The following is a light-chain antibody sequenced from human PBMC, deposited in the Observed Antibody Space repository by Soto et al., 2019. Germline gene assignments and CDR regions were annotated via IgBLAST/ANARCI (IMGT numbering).Light chain of an antibody. CDR1: QSVSSY. Sequence: EIVLTQSPATLSLSPGERATLSCRASQSVSSYLAWYQQKPGQAPRLLIYDASNRATGIPARFSGSGSGTYFTLTISSLEPEDFAVYYSQQRSNWPWTFGQGTKVEIK. J-gene: IGKJ1*01. V-gene: IGKV3-11*01. CDR3: QQRSNWPWT. CDR2: DAS.